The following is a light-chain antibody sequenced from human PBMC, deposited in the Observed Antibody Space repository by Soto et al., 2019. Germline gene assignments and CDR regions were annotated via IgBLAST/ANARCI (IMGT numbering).Light chain of an antibody. CDR2: EVT. CDR1: NSDVGHYNY. V-gene: IGLV2-14*01. CDR3: SSYTSSNTGV. Sequence: QSALTQPASVSGSPGQSITISCTGTNSDVGHYNYVSWYQHHPGKAPKLMIYEVTNRPSGVSDRFSGSRSGNTASLTISGLQAEDEADYYCSSYTSSNTGVFGGGTKVTVL. J-gene: IGLJ3*02.